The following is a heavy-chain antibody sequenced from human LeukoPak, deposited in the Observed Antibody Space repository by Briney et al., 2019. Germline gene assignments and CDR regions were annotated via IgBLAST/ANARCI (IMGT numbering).Heavy chain of an antibody. CDR1: GFIFSNYW. V-gene: IGHV3-74*03. Sequence: PGGSPRLSCAASGFIFSNYWMHWVRQAPGKGLVWVSRVNNDGSSTTYADSVKGRFTISRDNAKNPLYLQMNSLRAEDTAVYYCARAPGGYCSGGSCYYQLHFDYWGQGTLVTVSS. J-gene: IGHJ4*02. CDR2: VNNDGSST. D-gene: IGHD2-15*01. CDR3: ARAPGGYCSGGSCYYQLHFDY.